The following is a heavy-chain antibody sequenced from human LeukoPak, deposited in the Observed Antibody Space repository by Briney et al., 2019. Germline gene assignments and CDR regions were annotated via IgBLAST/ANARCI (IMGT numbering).Heavy chain of an antibody. J-gene: IGHJ5*02. CDR3: ARSEVVVAATPFFQVWLDP. V-gene: IGHV5-51*01. Sequence: GESLKISCKGSGYSFTSYWIGWVRQMPGKGLEWMGIIYPGDSDTRYSPSFQGQVTISADKSISTAYLQWSSLKASDTAMYYCARSEVVVAATPFFQVWLDPWGQGTLVTVSS. CDR2: IYPGDSDT. D-gene: IGHD2-15*01. CDR1: GYSFTSYW.